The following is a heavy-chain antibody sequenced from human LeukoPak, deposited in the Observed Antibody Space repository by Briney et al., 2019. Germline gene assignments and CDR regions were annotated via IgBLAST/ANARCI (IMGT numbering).Heavy chain of an antibody. Sequence: PGGSLRLSCAASGFTFSSYAMSWVRQAPGKGLQWVSTIRGSGGSTYYADSVKGRFTISRDNSRNTLYLQMNSLRAEDTAVYYCAKEVRYFDWLLSYYFDYWGQGTLVTVSS. CDR3: AKEVRYFDWLLSYYFDY. CDR2: IRGSGGST. J-gene: IGHJ4*02. CDR1: GFTFSSYA. V-gene: IGHV3-23*01. D-gene: IGHD3-9*01.